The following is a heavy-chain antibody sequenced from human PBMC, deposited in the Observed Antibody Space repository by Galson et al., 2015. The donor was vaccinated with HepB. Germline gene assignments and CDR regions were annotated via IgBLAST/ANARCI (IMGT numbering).Heavy chain of an antibody. V-gene: IGHV3-23*01. CDR2: ISGSGDNT. D-gene: IGHD3-3*01. CDR3: ARSGVARSFDC. CDR1: GFTFSSYG. Sequence: SLRLSCAASGFTFSSYGMSWVRQAPGKGLEWVSGISGSGDNTYYADSVKGRFTIFRDNSKSTPYLQMNSLRAEDTAVYHCARSGVARSFDCWGQGTLVTVSS. J-gene: IGHJ4*02.